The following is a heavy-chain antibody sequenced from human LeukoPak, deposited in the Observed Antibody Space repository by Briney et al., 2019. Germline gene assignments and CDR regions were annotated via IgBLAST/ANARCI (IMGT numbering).Heavy chain of an antibody. CDR3: AKEREYSGYEPLPNDY. CDR1: GFTLRNYD. J-gene: IGHJ4*02. V-gene: IGHV3-23*01. Sequence: PGGSLRLSCAASGFTLRNYDINWVRQAPGKGLEWVSVIRGSSGSTYYADSVKGRFTISRDDSKNTLYLQMNSLRAEDTVVYYCAKEREYSGYEPLPNDYWGQGTLVTVSS. D-gene: IGHD5-12*01. CDR2: IRGSSGST.